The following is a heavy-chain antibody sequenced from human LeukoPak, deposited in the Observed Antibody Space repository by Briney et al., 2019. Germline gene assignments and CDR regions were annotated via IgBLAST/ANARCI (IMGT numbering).Heavy chain of an antibody. D-gene: IGHD6-13*01. CDR3: VRGVGVSRFNYLDS. J-gene: IGHJ4*02. V-gene: IGHV3-33*01. CDR1: GFTVSSFG. Sequence: PGRSLTLSCAASGFTVSSFGMHWVRQAPGKGLEWLAVIWYDASNKYYADSVKGRFTISRDNSKNTLYLQMNSLRDDDTAVYYCVRGVGVSRFNYLDSWGQGTLVIVSS. CDR2: IWYDASNK.